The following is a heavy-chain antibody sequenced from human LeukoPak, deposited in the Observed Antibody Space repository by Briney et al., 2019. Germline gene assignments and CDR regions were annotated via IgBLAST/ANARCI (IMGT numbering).Heavy chain of an antibody. Sequence: GGSLRLSCAGSGLTFSSYGMHWVRQAPGKGLEWVAVIWYDGSNKYYADSVKGRFTISRDNSKNTLYLQMNSLRAEDTAVYYCARSGAQLDIWGQGTMVTVSS. CDR3: ARSGAQLDI. V-gene: IGHV3-33*08. CDR1: GLTFSSYG. D-gene: IGHD1-26*01. CDR2: IWYDGSNK. J-gene: IGHJ3*02.